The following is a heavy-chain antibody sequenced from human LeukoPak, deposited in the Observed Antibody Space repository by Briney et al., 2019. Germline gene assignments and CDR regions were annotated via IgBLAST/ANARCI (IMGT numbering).Heavy chain of an antibody. Sequence: GGSLTLSCAASGFTFSSYARSWVRQAPGKGLEWVSAISGSGGSTYYADSVKGRFTISRDNSKNTVYLQINSLRAEDTAVYYCAKEFPEDILTPSFAYWGQGTLVTVSS. V-gene: IGHV3-23*01. CDR3: AKEFPEDILTPSFAY. J-gene: IGHJ4*02. CDR1: GFTFSSYA. D-gene: IGHD3-9*01. CDR2: ISGSGGST.